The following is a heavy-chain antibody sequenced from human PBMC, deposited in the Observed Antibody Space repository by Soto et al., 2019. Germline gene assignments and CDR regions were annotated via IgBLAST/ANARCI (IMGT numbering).Heavy chain of an antibody. V-gene: IGHV1-46*01. CDR1: GYTFTSYY. J-gene: IGHJ3*02. CDR3: ARGMTTVTSDAFDI. D-gene: IGHD4-4*01. CDR2: INPTSGGT. Sequence: VQLVQSGAEVKKPGASVKVSCKASGYTFTSYYMHWVRQAPGQGLEWMGIINPTSGGTHYAQKFQGRVTMTRDTSTSTVYMELSSLRYEDTAVYYCARGMTTVTSDAFDIWGQGTMVTVSS.